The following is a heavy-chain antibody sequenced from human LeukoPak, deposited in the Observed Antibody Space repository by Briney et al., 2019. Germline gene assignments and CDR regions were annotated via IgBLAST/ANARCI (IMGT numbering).Heavy chain of an antibody. CDR1: GGSISSGDYY. V-gene: IGHV4-30-4*01. D-gene: IGHD6-13*01. J-gene: IGHJ5*02. Sequence: SETLSLTCTVSGGSISSGDYYWSWIRQPPGKGLEWIGYIYYSGSTYYNPSLKSRVTISVDTSKNQFSLKLSSVTAADTAVYYCATRRSWYEAGYWFDPWGQGTLVTVSS. CDR3: ATRRSWYEAGYWFDP. CDR2: IYYSGST.